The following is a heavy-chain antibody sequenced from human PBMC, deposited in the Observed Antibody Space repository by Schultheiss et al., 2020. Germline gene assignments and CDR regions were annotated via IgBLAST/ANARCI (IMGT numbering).Heavy chain of an antibody. V-gene: IGHV3-23*01. Sequence: GGSLRLSCAASGFTFSSYAMTWVRQAPGKGLEWVSSISGSGDGTYYVDSVKGRFTISRDNSKNTLYLQMNSLRAEDTAVYYCAREACGGGDCYRYGMDVWGRGTTVTVSS. J-gene: IGHJ6*02. CDR2: ISGSGDGT. D-gene: IGHD2-21*01. CDR1: GFTFSSYA. CDR3: AREACGGGDCYRYGMDV.